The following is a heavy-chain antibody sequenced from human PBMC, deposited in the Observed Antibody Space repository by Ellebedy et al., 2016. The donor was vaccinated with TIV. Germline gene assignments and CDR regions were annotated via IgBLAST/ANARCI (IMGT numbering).Heavy chain of an antibody. CDR3: ARDVGGQYCSSSNCYYYYGLDV. V-gene: IGHV3-30-3*01. Sequence: GGSLRLXCAASGFNFSSSTIHWVRQAPGKGLEWVAVISFDGSSKFYADSVRGRFTFSRDNSKNMLYLQMNRLRAEDTVVYYCARDVGGQYCSSSNCYYYYGLDVWGQGTTVSVSS. CDR1: GFNFSSST. CDR2: ISFDGSSK. J-gene: IGHJ6*02. D-gene: IGHD2-2*01.